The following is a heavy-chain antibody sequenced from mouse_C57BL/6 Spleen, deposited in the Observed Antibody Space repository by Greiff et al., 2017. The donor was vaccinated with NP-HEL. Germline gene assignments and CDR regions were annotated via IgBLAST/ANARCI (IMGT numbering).Heavy chain of an antibody. D-gene: IGHD3-3*01. CDR1: GYTFTSYW. CDR3: ARWEGRGYFDV. Sequence: QVQLKQPGAELVRPGSSVKLSCKASGYTFTSYWMAWVKQRPGQGLEWIGNIYPSDSETHYNQKFKDKATLTVDKSSSTAYMQLSSLTSEDSAVYYCARWEGRGYFDVWGTGTTVTVSS. J-gene: IGHJ1*03. V-gene: IGHV1-61*01. CDR2: IYPSDSET.